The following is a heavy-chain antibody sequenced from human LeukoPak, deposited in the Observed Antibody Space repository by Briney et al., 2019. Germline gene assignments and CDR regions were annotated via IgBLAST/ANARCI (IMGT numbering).Heavy chain of an antibody. D-gene: IGHD3-22*01. Sequence: PSETLSLTCAVYGGSFSGYYWSWIRQPPGKGLEWIGEINHSGSTNYNPSLKSRVTISVDTSKNQFSLKLSSVTAADTAVYYCARARVYYDYAIVNYGMDVWGQGTTVTVSS. CDR3: ARARVYYDYAIVNYGMDV. J-gene: IGHJ6*02. CDR1: GGSFSGYY. CDR2: INHSGST. V-gene: IGHV4-34*01.